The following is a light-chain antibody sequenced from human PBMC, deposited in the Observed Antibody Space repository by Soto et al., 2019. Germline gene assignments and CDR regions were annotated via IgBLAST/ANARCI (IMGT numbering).Light chain of an antibody. J-gene: IGKJ5*01. Sequence: EIVLTHSPGTLSWSPGERATLSCRASQSVSSSYLAWYQQKPGQAPRLLIYGASSRATGIPDRFSGSGSGTDFTLTISRLEPEDFAVYYCQQYGSSPSITFGQGTRLEIK. CDR2: GAS. CDR1: QSVSSSY. V-gene: IGKV3-20*01. CDR3: QQYGSSPSIT.